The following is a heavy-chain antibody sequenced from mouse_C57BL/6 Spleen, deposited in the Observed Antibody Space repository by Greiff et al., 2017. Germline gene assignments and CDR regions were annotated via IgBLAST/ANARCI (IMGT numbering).Heavy chain of an antibody. CDR2: INPNNGGT. CDR1: GYTFTDYY. J-gene: IGHJ4*01. V-gene: IGHV1-26*01. CDR3: ARSLYAVYD. Sequence: VQLQQSGPELVKPGASVKISCKASGYTFTDYYMNWVKQSHGKSLEWIGDINPNNGGTSYNQKFKGKATLTVDKSSSTAYMELRSLTSEDSAVYDCARSLYAVYDWGQGTSVTVSS.